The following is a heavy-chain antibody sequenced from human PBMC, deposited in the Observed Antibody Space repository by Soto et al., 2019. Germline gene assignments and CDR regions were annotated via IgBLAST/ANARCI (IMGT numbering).Heavy chain of an antibody. Sequence: PSETLSLTCALSGYSISSGYYCGWIRQPPGKGLECIGSIYHSVSTYYNPSLKSRVTISVDTSKNQFSLKLSSVTAADTAVYYCARDERDYDSSGYYYWFDPWGQGTLVTVSS. J-gene: IGHJ5*02. CDR3: ARDERDYDSSGYYYWFDP. CDR2: IYHSVST. CDR1: GYSISSGYY. V-gene: IGHV4-38-2*02. D-gene: IGHD3-22*01.